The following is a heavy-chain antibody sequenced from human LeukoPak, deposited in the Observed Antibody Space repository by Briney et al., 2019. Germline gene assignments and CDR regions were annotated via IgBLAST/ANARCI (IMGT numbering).Heavy chain of an antibody. Sequence: GGSLRLSCAASGFTLSSYAMSWVRQAPGKGLEWVSGISGGGVATFYADSVKGRFTISRDNSKNTLYLQMDSLRAEDTAVYYCATFTWDSRAYYYYGMDVWGKGTTVTVSS. V-gene: IGHV3-23*01. CDR1: GFTLSSYA. CDR2: ISGGGVAT. D-gene: IGHD1-26*01. CDR3: ATFTWDSRAYYYYGMDV. J-gene: IGHJ6*04.